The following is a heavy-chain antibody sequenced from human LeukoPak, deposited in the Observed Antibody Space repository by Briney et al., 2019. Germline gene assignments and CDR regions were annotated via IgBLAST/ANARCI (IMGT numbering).Heavy chain of an antibody. CDR2: IHPGDSDT. Sequence: GESLKISCKGSGYSFPNYWIGWVRQMPGKGLEWMGNIHPGDSDTRYSPSVQGQVTISADKSINTAYLQWGSVEASDTAMYYCATHLSNTDNYWGQGTLVTVSS. CDR1: GYSFPNYW. V-gene: IGHV5-51*01. D-gene: IGHD2/OR15-2a*01. J-gene: IGHJ4*02. CDR3: ATHLSNTDNY.